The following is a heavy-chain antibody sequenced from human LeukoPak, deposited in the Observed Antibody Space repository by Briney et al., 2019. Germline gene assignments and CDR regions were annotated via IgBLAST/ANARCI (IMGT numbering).Heavy chain of an antibody. D-gene: IGHD3-22*01. CDR1: GFTFSSYG. CDR3: ARDMYYDSRGVDY. J-gene: IGHJ4*02. V-gene: IGHV3-33*01. Sequence: GRSLRLSCAAPGFTFSSYGMHWVRQAPGKGLEWVAVIWYDGSNKYYADSVKGRFTISRDNSKNTLYLQMTSRRAEDTAVYYCARDMYYDSRGVDYWGQGTLVTVSS. CDR2: IWYDGSNK.